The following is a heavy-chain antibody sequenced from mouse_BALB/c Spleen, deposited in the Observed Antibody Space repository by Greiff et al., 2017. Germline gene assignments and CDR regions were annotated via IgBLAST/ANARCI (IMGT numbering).Heavy chain of an antibody. Sequence: VQLQQPGADLVTPGASVTLSCKASGYTFTSYWMHWVQQRPGQGLEWIGEINPSNGRTNYNEKFKSKATLTVDNSSSTAYMQLSSLTTEDSAVYYCARGGHYGYWGQGTTLTVSA. CDR1: GYTFTSYW. V-gene: IGHV1S81*02. D-gene: IGHD1-1*01. CDR2: INPSNGRT. CDR3: ARGGHYGY. J-gene: IGHJ2*01.